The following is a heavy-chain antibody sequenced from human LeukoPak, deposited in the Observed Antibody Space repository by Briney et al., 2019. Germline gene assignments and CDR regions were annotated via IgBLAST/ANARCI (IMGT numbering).Heavy chain of an antibody. D-gene: IGHD3-9*01. V-gene: IGHV1-69*13. CDR3: ARRGQDYDILTGYYTFDY. J-gene: IGHJ4*02. Sequence: SVKVSCKASGGTFSSYAISWVRQAPGQGLEWMGEIIPIFGTANYAQKFQGRVTITADESTSTAYMELSSLRSEDTAVYYCARRGQDYDILTGYYTFDYWGQGTLVTVSS. CDR2: IIPIFGTA. CDR1: GGTFSSYA.